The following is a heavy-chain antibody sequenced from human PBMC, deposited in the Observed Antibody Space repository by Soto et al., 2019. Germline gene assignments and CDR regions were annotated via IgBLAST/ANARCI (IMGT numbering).Heavy chain of an antibody. D-gene: IGHD1-26*01. CDR3: AGENIVGATTLDY. CDR2: IYYSGST. Sequence: SETLSLTCTVSGGSISSYYWSWIRQPPGKGLEWIGYIYYSGSTNYNPSLKSRVTISVDTSKNQFSLKLSSVTAADTAVYYCAGENIVGATTLDYWGQGTLVTVSS. V-gene: IGHV4-59*01. J-gene: IGHJ4*02. CDR1: GGSISSYY.